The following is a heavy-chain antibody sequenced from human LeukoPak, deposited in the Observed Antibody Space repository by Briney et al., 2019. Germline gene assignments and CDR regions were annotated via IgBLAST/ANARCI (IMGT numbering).Heavy chain of an antibody. J-gene: IGHJ4*02. V-gene: IGHV1-46*01. CDR1: GGTFSSYA. CDR2: INPSGGST. CDR3: ARENGSGSYAVPGFDY. Sequence: ASVKVSCKASGGTFSSYAISWVRQAPGQGLEWMGIINPSGGSTSYAQKFQGRVTMTRDTSTSTVYMELSSLRSEDTAVYYCARENGSGSYAVPGFDYWGQGALVTVSS. D-gene: IGHD3-10*01.